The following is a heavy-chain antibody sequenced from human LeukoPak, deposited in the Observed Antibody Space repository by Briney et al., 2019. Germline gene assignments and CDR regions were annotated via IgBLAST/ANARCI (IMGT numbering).Heavy chain of an antibody. CDR3: ARAVYYYDSSGYYRFYFDY. V-gene: IGHV3-30*07. Sequence: GGSLRLSCAASGFTFSSYAMHWVRQAPGKGLEWVAVISYDGSNKYYADSVKGRFTISRDNSKNTLYLQMNSLRAEDTAVYYCARAVYYYDSSGYYRFYFDYWGQGTLVTVSS. CDR2: ISYDGSNK. D-gene: IGHD3-22*01. J-gene: IGHJ4*02. CDR1: GFTFSSYA.